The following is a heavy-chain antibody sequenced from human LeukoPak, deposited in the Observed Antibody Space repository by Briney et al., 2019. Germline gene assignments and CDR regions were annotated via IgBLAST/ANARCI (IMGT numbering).Heavy chain of an antibody. CDR1: GYTFTGYY. V-gene: IGHV1-2*06. CDR3: ARGLRITIFGVVIDYFDY. D-gene: IGHD3-3*01. J-gene: IGHJ4*02. Sequence: ASVKVSCKASGYTFTGYYMHWVRQAPGQGLEWMGRINPNSGGTNYAQKFQGRVTMTRDTSISTAYMELSRLRSDDTAVYYCARGLRITIFGVVIDYFDYWGQGTLVTVSS. CDR2: INPNSGGT.